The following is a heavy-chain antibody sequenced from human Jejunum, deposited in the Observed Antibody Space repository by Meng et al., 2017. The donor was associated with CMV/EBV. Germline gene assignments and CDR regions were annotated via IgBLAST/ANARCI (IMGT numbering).Heavy chain of an antibody. D-gene: IGHD3-3*01. CDR2: ISYDGSNK. CDR1: GFIFSSYG. V-gene: IGHV3-30*18. Sequence: ASGFIFSSYGMQWVRQAPGKGLEWVAIISYDGSNKYYGDSVKGRFTISRDNSKNTVYLQMNSLRTEDTAMYYCVKDTRDFWSGSLDYWGQGTLVTVSS. J-gene: IGHJ4*02. CDR3: VKDTRDFWSGSLDY.